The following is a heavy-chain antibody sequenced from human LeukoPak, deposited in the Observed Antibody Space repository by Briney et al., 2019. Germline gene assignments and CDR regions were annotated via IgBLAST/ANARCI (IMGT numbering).Heavy chain of an antibody. Sequence: GGSLRLSCAASGFTFSSYSMNWVRQAPGKGLEWVSSISSSSSYIYYADSVKGRFTISRDNAKNSLYLQMNSLRAEDTAVYYCARGVGATARKDWFDPWGQGTLVTVSS. CDR1: GFTFSSYS. CDR3: ARGVGATARKDWFDP. J-gene: IGHJ5*02. D-gene: IGHD1-26*01. CDR2: ISSSSSYI. V-gene: IGHV3-21*01.